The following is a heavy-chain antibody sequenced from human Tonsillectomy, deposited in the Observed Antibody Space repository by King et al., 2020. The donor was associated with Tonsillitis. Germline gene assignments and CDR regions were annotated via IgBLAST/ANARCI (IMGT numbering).Heavy chain of an antibody. CDR1: GGSISSSPYY. Sequence: QLQESGPGLVKPSETLSLTCAVSGGSISSSPYYWGWIRQPPGKGLEWIGSFYYSGNTYYNPSLKSRVTISVDTSKNQFSLSLTSVTPADTAVYYCARDYGLNWGQGTLVTVSS. CDR3: ARDYGLN. J-gene: IGHJ4*02. D-gene: IGHD4-17*01. CDR2: FYYSGNT. V-gene: IGHV4-39*01.